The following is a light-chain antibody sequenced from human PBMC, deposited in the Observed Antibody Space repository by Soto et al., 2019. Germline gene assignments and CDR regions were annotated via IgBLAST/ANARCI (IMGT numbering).Light chain of an antibody. J-gene: IGKJ4*01. Sequence: EIVLTQSPGTLSLSPGERATLSCRASQSVSSSYFAWYQQKPGQAPRLLLYGASSRPTGIPDRFSGSGSGTDFTLTISRLEPEDFAVYYCQQYGSSPLTFGGGTKVEIK. CDR2: GAS. CDR3: QQYGSSPLT. V-gene: IGKV3-20*01. CDR1: QSVSSSY.